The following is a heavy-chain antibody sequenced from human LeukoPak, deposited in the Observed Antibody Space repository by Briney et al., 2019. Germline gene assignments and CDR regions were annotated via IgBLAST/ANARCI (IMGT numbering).Heavy chain of an antibody. J-gene: IGHJ4*02. CDR1: GFTFSSYS. CDR3: ARGARAPSFVTCYYRYFDY. Sequence: GSLRLSCAASGFTFSSYSMNWVRQAPGKGLEWVSSISSSSSYIYYADSVKGRFTISRDNAKNSLYLQMNSLRAEDTAVYYCARGARAPSFVTCYYRYFDYWGQGTLVTVSS. CDR2: ISSSSSYI. D-gene: IGHD3-9*01. V-gene: IGHV3-21*01.